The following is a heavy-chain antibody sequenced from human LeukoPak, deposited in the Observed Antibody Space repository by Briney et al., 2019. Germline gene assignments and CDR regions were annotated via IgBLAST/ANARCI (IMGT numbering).Heavy chain of an antibody. J-gene: IGHJ4*02. CDR1: GGSFNGYY. CDR3: ARGPPTDYYDSSGFYYVFDY. Sequence: SETLSLTCAVYGGSFNGYYWSWIRQPPGKGLEWIGEINHSGSTNYNPSLKSRVTISVDTSKNQFSLKLSSVTAADTAVYFCARGPPTDYYDSSGFYYVFDYWGQGTLVTVSS. D-gene: IGHD3-22*01. V-gene: IGHV4-34*01. CDR2: INHSGST.